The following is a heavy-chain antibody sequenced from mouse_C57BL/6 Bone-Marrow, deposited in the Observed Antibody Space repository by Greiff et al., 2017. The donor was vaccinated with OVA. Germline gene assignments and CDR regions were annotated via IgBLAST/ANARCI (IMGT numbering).Heavy chain of an antibody. V-gene: IGHV14-4*01. J-gene: IGHJ3*01. CDR1: GFNIKDDY. Sequence: EVKVVESGAELVRPGASVKLSCTASGFNIKDDYMHWVKQRPEQGLEWIGWIDPENGDTEYASKFQGKATITADTSSNTAYLQLSSLTSEDTAVYYCTTNWGFAYWGQGTLVTVSA. CDR2: IDPENGDT. CDR3: TTNWGFAY. D-gene: IGHD4-1*01.